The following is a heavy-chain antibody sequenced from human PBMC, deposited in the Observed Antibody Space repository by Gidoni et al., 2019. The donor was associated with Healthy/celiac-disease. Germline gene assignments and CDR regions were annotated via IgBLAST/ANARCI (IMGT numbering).Heavy chain of an antibody. CDR1: GFSLSTSGVG. D-gene: IGHD6-13*01. J-gene: IGHJ4*02. Sequence: QITLKESGPTLVKPTQTLTLTCTFSGFSLSTSGVGVGWIRQPPGKALEWLALIYWDDDKRYSPSLKSRLTITKDTSKNQVDLTMTNMDPVDTATYYCGSSSSWYRFDYWGQGTLVTVSS. V-gene: IGHV2-5*02. CDR2: IYWDDDK. CDR3: GSSSSWYRFDY.